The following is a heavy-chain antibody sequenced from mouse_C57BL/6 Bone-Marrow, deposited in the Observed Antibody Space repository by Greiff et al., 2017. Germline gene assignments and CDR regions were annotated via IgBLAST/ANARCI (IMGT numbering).Heavy chain of an antibody. J-gene: IGHJ1*01. CDR3: AITLLLRYWYFDV. CDR1: GYTFTNYY. CDR2: LNPYNGGT. D-gene: IGHD1-1*01. Sequence: VQLKESGPELVKPGASVKMSCKASGYTFTNYYMNWVKQSHGKSLEWIGGLNPYNGGTSYNQKFKGKATLPVDKSSSTAYMVLNSLTSEDSAVYYCAITLLLRYWYFDVWGSGNTVTVTS. V-gene: IGHV1-19*01.